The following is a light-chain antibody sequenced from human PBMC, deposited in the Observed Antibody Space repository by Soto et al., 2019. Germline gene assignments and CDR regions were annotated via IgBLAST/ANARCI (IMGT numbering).Light chain of an antibody. Sequence: ENVLTQSTGTLSLSPGERATLSCRASQSVSSSYLTWYQQQPGQAPRLLIYGASSRATDIPDKFSGSGSGTDFTLTISRLEPEDFAVYYCQQYDSSPVTFGQGTKLEIK. CDR1: QSVSSSY. J-gene: IGKJ2*01. CDR2: GAS. CDR3: QQYDSSPVT. V-gene: IGKV3-20*01.